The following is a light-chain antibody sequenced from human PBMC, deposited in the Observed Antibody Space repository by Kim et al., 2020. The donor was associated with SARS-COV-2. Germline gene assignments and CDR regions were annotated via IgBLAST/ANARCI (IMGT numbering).Light chain of an antibody. Sequence: STSQVAWYQQRPGQPPRLLIFGTSNRATGIPDRFSGSGSGTDFTLTISRLEPTDSAVYFCHQYGRSPSFGQGTKLEI. J-gene: IGKJ2*01. CDR3: HQYGRSPS. CDR1: STSQ. CDR2: GTS. V-gene: IGKV3-20*01.